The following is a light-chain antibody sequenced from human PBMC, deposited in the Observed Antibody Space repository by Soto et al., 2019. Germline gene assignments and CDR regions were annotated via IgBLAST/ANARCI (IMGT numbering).Light chain of an antibody. J-gene: IGKJ1*01. Sequence: DIQMTQSPSSLSASIRDRVTITCRASQAIRNDLLWFQHQPGKAPKRLIHAASNLQSGVPSRFSGSGSGTEFTLTISSLQPEDFATYYCSQNNSFPPTFGQGTKVEVK. CDR2: AAS. CDR3: SQNNSFPPT. CDR1: QAIRND. V-gene: IGKV1-17*01.